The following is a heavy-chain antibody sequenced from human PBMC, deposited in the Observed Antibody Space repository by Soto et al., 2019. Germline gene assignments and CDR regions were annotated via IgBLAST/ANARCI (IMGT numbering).Heavy chain of an antibody. V-gene: IGHV4-31*01. CDR1: CCSISGGDYY. CDR3: ARELMATIKTGPGAFDI. Sequence: QVQLQESGPGLVKPSQTLSLTCTVSCCSISGGDYYWNWIRQHPGKGLEWIGYIHYSGSNYYNPSLKSLVTISVDTSKNQFSLKLSSVTAADTAVYYCARELMATIKTGPGAFDIWGQGTMVTVSS. D-gene: IGHD5-12*01. CDR2: IHYSGSN. J-gene: IGHJ3*02.